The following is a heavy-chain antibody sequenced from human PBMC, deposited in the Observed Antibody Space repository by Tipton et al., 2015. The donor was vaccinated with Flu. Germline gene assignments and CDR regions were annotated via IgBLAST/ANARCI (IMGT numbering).Heavy chain of an antibody. CDR2: IKQDGSET. Sequence: SLRLSCAGSGFTFSTFWMNWVRQAPGKGLEWVATIKQDGSETYYVDSVKGRFTISRDNAKNSLYLQMNSLRVEDTAVYYCARSRSSHDYWGQGTLVTVSS. V-gene: IGHV3-7*01. J-gene: IGHJ4*02. CDR3: ARSRSSHDY. CDR1: GFTFSTFW. D-gene: IGHD2-15*01.